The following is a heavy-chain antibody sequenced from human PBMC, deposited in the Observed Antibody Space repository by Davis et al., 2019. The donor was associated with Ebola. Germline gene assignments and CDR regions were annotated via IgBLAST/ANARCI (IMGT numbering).Heavy chain of an antibody. J-gene: IGHJ6*02. CDR3: ARVAAADFYYYGMDV. D-gene: IGHD6-13*01. Sequence: AASVTVSCKASGYTFTSYYMHWVRQAPGQGLEWMGIINPSGGSTSYAQKFQGRVTMTRDTSTSTVYMELSSLRSEDTAVYYCARVAAADFYYYGMDVWGQGTTVTVSS. V-gene: IGHV1-46*01. CDR2: INPSGGST. CDR1: GYTFTSYY.